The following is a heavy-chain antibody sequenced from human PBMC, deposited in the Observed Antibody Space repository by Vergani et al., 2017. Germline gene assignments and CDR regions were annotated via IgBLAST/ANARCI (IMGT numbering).Heavy chain of an antibody. V-gene: IGHV1-46*01. Sequence: QVQLVQSGAEVKKPGASVKVSCKASGYTFTIYYMHWVRQAPGQGLEWMGIINPSGGSTSYAQKFQGRVTMTRDTSTSTVYMELSSLRSEDTAVYYCARDGRFGDEAIGGVDYWGQGTLVTVSS. CDR1: GYTFTIYY. D-gene: IGHD3-10*01. J-gene: IGHJ4*02. CDR3: ARDGRFGDEAIGGVDY. CDR2: INPSGGST.